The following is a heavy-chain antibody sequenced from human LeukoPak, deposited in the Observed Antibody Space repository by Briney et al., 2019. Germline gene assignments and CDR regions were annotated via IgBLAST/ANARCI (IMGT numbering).Heavy chain of an antibody. Sequence: PGGSLRLSCAASGFTFSSYDMNWVRQAPGKGLEWVSYISSSGTIYYADSVKGRFTISRDNAKNSLYLQMNSLRAEDTAVYYCARAAPAGPVPPYYYYYYMDVWGKGTTVTISS. J-gene: IGHJ6*03. CDR2: ISSSGTI. V-gene: IGHV3-48*03. CDR1: GFTFSSYD. CDR3: ARAAPAGPVPPYYYYYYMDV.